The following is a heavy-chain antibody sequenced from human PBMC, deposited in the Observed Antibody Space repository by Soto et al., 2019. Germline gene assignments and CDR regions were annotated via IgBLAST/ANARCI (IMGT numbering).Heavy chain of an antibody. CDR1: GFTFSSYW. CDR2: INSDGSST. D-gene: IGHD2-2*01. J-gene: IGHJ6*02. Sequence: VGSLRLSGAASGFTFSSYWMHWVSQARGKGLVWVSRINSDGSSTSYADSVKGRFTISRDNAKNTLYLQMNSLRAEDTAVYYCARGSLVREVEVVPAARDYYYGMDVWGQGTTVTVSS. V-gene: IGHV3-74*01. CDR3: ARGSLVREVEVVPAARDYYYGMDV.